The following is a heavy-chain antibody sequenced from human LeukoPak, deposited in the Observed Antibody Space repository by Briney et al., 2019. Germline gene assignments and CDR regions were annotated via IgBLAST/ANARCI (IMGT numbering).Heavy chain of an antibody. Sequence: GGSLRPSCAASGFTFSSYAMSWVRQAPGKGLEWVSAISGSGGSTYYADSVKGRFTISRDNSKNTLYLQMNSLRAEDTAVYYCASAIDPESPYYYGMDVWGQGTTATVSS. CDR2: ISGSGGST. J-gene: IGHJ6*02. D-gene: IGHD5-24*01. V-gene: IGHV3-23*01. CDR1: GFTFSSYA. CDR3: ASAIDPESPYYYGMDV.